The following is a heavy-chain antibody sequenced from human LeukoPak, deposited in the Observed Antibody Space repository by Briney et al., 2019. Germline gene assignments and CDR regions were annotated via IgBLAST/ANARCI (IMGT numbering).Heavy chain of an antibody. D-gene: IGHD2-15*01. V-gene: IGHV3-7*01. CDR1: GFSFSNYW. Sequence: GGSLRLSCAASGFSFSNYWMNWVRQAPEKGLQWVANINPEGSQNRYVDSVNGRFTVSRDNARNSMYLDMDSLTADDSAIYYCAARGGSSSNYWGQGTLVTVSS. CDR3: AARGGSSSNY. J-gene: IGHJ4*02. CDR2: INPEGSQN.